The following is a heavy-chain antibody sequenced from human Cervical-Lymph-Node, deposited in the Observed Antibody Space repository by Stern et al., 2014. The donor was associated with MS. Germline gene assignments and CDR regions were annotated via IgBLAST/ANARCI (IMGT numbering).Heavy chain of an antibody. CDR2: ISYDGSNK. CDR3: AKGSAAARPFDY. D-gene: IGHD6-6*01. J-gene: IGHJ4*02. V-gene: IGHV3-30*18. CDR1: GFTFSSYG. Sequence: VQLVESGGGVVQPGRSLRLSCAASGFTFSSYGMHWVRQAPGKGLEWVAVISYDGSNKYYADSVKGRFTISRDNSKNTLYLQMNSLRAEDTAVYYCAKGSAAARPFDYWGQGTLVTVSS.